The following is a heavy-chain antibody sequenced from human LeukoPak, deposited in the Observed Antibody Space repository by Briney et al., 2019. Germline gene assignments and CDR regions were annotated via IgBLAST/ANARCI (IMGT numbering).Heavy chain of an antibody. V-gene: IGHV3-48*04. CDR3: AELGITMIGGV. Sequence: PGGSLRLSCAASGFTLRTYWMNWVRQAPGKGLEWVSYISSSGSTIYYADSVKGRFTISRDNAKNSLYLQMNSLRAEDTAVYYCAELGITMIGGVWGKGTTVTISS. D-gene: IGHD3-10*02. J-gene: IGHJ6*04. CDR1: GFTLRTYW. CDR2: ISSSGSTI.